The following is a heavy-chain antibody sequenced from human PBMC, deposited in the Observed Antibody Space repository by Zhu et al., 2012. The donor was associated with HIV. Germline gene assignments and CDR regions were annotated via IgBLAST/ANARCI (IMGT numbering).Heavy chain of an antibody. CDR2: SIIVEPP. CDR3: ARGRSPDFSRPSRYFDRVMNQSPPTSRRYGLDV. D-gene: IGHD3-9*01. Sequence: QVQLQQWGAGLLKPSETLSLTCAVYDESFNGHYWTWIRQPPRGRGWSGLGKSIIVEPPITTRPSRVESPFQLTRPRNSSSLKLNSVTAADTAVYYCARGRSPDFSRPSRYFDRVMNQSPPTSRRYGLDVWAKGPRSPSP. CDR1: DESFNGHY. V-gene: IGHV4-34*01. J-gene: IGHJ6*02.